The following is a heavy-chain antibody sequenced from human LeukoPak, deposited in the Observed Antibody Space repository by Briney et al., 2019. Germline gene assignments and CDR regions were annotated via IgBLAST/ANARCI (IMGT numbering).Heavy chain of an antibody. Sequence: SETLSLTCTVSGGSISSGGYYWSWIRQHPGKGLEWIGYIYYSGSTYYNPSLKSRVTISADTSKNQFSLKLSSVTAADTAVYYCARVKQQLVGPYYYYGMDVWGQGTTVTVSS. CDR3: ARVKQQLVGPYYYYGMDV. V-gene: IGHV4-31*03. CDR1: GGSISSGGYY. D-gene: IGHD6-13*01. CDR2: IYYSGST. J-gene: IGHJ6*02.